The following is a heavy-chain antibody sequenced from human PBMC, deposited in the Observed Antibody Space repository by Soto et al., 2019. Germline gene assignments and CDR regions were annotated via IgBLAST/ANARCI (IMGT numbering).Heavy chain of an antibody. J-gene: IGHJ6*02. CDR1: GGSFSGYY. CDR2: INHSGST. Sequence: QVQLQRWGVGLLKPSETLSLTCAVYGGSFSGYYWSWIRQPPGKGLEWIGEINHSGSTNYNPSLKRLATISVDPSKTQFSLALRFVTAADAAVYYCARGSQQLVYYGMDVWGQGTTVTVSS. CDR3: ARGSQQLVYYGMDV. D-gene: IGHD6-6*01. V-gene: IGHV4-34*01.